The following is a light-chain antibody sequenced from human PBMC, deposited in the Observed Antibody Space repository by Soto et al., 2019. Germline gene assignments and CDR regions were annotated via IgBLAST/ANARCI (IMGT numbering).Light chain of an antibody. J-gene: IGLJ1*01. Sequence: QSVLTQPPSVSGAPGQRVTISCTGSSSNIGAGYDVHWYQQLPGTAPKLLIFGHSNRPSGVPDRFSGSKSDTSASLAITGLQAEDEADYYCQSYDGSLGVFGTGTKLTVL. CDR3: QSYDGSLGV. V-gene: IGLV1-40*01. CDR2: GHS. CDR1: SSNIGAGYD.